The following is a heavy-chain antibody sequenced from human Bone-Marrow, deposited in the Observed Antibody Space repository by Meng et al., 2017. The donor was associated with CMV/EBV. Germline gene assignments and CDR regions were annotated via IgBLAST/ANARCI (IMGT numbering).Heavy chain of an antibody. V-gene: IGHV1-2*02. CDR1: GYTFTDYY. CDR3: ARVPSSGYYGSLGY. J-gene: IGHJ4*02. Sequence: ASVKVSCKASGYTFTDYYMHWVRQAPGQGLEWMGWINPNSGDTNYAQKFRGRVTMTRDTSISTAYMELSRLRSDDTAMYYCARVPSSGYYGSLGYWGQGTLVTVSS. D-gene: IGHD3-22*01. CDR2: INPNSGDT.